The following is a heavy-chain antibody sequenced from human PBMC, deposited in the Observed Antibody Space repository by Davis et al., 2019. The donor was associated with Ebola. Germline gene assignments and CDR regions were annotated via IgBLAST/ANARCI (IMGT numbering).Heavy chain of an antibody. D-gene: IGHD3-10*01. V-gene: IGHV3-30*18. CDR3: AKDLGYYYGSGSYPYYYYGMDV. CDR1: GFTFSSYG. CDR2: ISYDGSNK. Sequence: PGGSLRLSCAASGFTFSSYGMHWVRQAPGKGLEWVAVISYDGSNKYYADSVKGRFTISRDNSKNTLYLQMNSLRAEDTAVYYCAKDLGYYYGSGSYPYYYYGMDVWGQGTTVTVSS. J-gene: IGHJ6*02.